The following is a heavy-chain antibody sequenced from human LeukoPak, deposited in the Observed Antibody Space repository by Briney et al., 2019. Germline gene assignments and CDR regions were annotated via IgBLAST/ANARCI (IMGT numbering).Heavy chain of an antibody. Sequence: GESLKISCKGSGYSFTSYWIGWVRQMPGKGLEWMGIIYPGDSDTRYSPSVQGQVTISADKSISTAYLQWSSLKASDTAMYYCARQLVGWELPYYFDYWGQGTLVTVSS. D-gene: IGHD1-26*01. V-gene: IGHV5-51*01. J-gene: IGHJ4*02. CDR2: IYPGDSDT. CDR3: ARQLVGWELPYYFDY. CDR1: GYSFTSYW.